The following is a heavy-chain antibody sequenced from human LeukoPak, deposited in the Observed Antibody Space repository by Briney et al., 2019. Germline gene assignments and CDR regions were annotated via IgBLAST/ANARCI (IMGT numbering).Heavy chain of an antibody. CDR1: GYTFTSYY. CDR3: ARAGYYYDSSGYYYVGVDY. V-gene: IGHV1-46*01. D-gene: IGHD3-22*01. Sequence: ASVKVSCKASGYTFTSYYMHWVRQAPGQGLEWMGIINPSGGSTSYAQKFQGRVTMTRDTSISTAYMELSRLRSDDTAVYYCARAGYYYDSSGYYYVGVDYWGQGTLVTVSS. CDR2: INPSGGST. J-gene: IGHJ4*02.